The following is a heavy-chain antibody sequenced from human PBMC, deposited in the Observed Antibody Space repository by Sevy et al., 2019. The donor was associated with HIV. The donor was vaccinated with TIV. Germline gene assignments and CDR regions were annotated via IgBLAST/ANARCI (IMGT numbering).Heavy chain of an antibody. Sequence: GGSLRLSCTASGFTFGDYAMSWFRQAPGKGLEWVGFIRSKAYGGTTEYAASVKGRFTISRDDSKSIAYLQMNSLKTEDTAVYYCTREAGSSFYYYYYGMDVWGQGTTVTVSS. D-gene: IGHD6-13*01. J-gene: IGHJ6*02. V-gene: IGHV3-49*03. CDR2: IRSKAYGGTT. CDR1: GFTFGDYA. CDR3: TREAGSSFYYYYYGMDV.